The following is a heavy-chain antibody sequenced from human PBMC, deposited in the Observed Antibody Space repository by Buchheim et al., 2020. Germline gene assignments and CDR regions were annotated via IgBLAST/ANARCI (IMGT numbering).Heavy chain of an antibody. CDR1: GFTFSDYY. Sequence: QVQLVESGGDLVKPGGSLRLSCAASGFTFSDYYMSWIRQAPGKGLEWVSYISSSSSYTNYAESVKGRFTISRDNAKNSQYLQMNSLRAEDTAVYYCARAGTTVTTPYNYYGMDVWGQGTT. D-gene: IGHD4-17*01. CDR2: ISSSSSYT. V-gene: IGHV3-11*05. J-gene: IGHJ6*02. CDR3: ARAGTTVTTPYNYYGMDV.